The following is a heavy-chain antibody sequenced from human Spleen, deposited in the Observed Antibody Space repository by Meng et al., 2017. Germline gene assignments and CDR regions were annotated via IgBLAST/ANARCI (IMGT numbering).Heavy chain of an antibody. CDR3: ARRKDAFDI. V-gene: IGHV3-23*01. Sequence: GESLKISCAASGFTFSSYAMSWVRQAPGKGLEWVSGMSSSGGSTYYADSVRGRFTIFRDNSKNTLYLQMNSLRAEDTAVYYCARRKDAFDIWGQGTMVTVSS. CDR1: GFTFSSYA. CDR2: MSSSGGST. J-gene: IGHJ3*02.